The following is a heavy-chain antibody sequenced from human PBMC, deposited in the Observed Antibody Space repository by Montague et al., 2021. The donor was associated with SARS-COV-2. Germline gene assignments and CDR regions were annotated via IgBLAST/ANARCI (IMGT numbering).Heavy chain of an antibody. Sequence: SLRLSCAASGFTFSSYWMTWVRQAPGKGLEWVANIKEDGSERYCEDSVKGRFTISRDNAKNSLYLQMSSLSVEDTAVYYCARGLSLDYWGQGTLVTVSS. J-gene: IGHJ4*02. V-gene: IGHV3-7*03. CDR1: GFTFSSYW. D-gene: IGHD4/OR15-4a*01. CDR2: IKEDGSER. CDR3: ARGLSLDY.